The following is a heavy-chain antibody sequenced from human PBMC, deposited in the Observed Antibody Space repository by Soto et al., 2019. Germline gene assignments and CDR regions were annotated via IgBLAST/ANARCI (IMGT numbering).Heavy chain of an antibody. Sequence: NPSETLSLTCTVSGSSISSGSYNWSWIRQHTGKGLEWIGNSYYSGSSYYNTSLKRRATISNDTSKDQFSLRLGSVTAADTAVYSCARVEGSSYYFRHDCWGRGTLVTVSS. CDR3: ARVEGSSYYFRHDC. CDR1: GSSISSGSYN. J-gene: IGHJ4*02. D-gene: IGHD1-26*01. V-gene: IGHV4-31*03. CDR2: SYYSGSS.